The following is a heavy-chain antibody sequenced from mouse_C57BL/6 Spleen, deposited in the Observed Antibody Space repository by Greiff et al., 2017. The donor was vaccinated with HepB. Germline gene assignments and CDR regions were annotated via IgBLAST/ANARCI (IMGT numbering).Heavy chain of an antibody. CDR1: GFTFSSYA. CDR2: ISDGGSYT. Sequence: EVMLVESGGGLVKPGGSLKLSCAASGFTFSSYAMSWVRQTPEKRLEWVATISDGGSYTYYPDNVKGRFTISRDNAKNNLYLQMSHLKSEDTAMYYCASEDYGSSYGWYFDVWGAGTTVTVSS. J-gene: IGHJ1*01. V-gene: IGHV5-4*03. D-gene: IGHD1-1*01. CDR3: ASEDYGSSYGWYFDV.